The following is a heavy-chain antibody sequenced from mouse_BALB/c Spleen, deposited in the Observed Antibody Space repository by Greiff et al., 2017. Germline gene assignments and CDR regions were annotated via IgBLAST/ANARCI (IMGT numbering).Heavy chain of an antibody. J-gene: IGHJ2*01. CDR2: INPSNGRT. D-gene: IGHD1-2*01. V-gene: IGHV1S81*02. CDR1: GYTFTSYW. CDR3: ARDYYGYGY. Sequence: QVQLQQPGAELVKPGASVKLSCKASGYTFTSYWMHWVKQRPGQGLEWIGEINPSNGRTNYNEKFKSKATLTVDKSSSTAYMQLSSLTSEDSAVYYCARDYYGYGYWGQGTTLTASS.